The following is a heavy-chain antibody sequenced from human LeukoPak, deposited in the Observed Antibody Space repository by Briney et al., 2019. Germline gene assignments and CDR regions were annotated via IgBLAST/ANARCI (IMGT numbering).Heavy chain of an antibody. D-gene: IGHD2-15*01. CDR2: LNHSEST. CDR1: GGSFSGYY. Sequence: SETLSLTCVVYGGSFSGYYWSWIRQPPGKGLEWIGELNHSESTNYNPSLKRRVTISVDTSKNQFSLKLSSVTAAVTAVYYCARVRGTYYYYMDVWGKGTTVTISS. V-gene: IGHV4-34*01. CDR3: ARVRGTYYYYMDV. J-gene: IGHJ6*03.